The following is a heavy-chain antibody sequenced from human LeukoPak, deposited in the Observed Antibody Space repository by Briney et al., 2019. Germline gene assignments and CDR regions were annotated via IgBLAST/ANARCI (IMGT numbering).Heavy chain of an antibody. J-gene: IGHJ4*02. V-gene: IGHV3-21*01. D-gene: IGHD2-2*01. Sequence: PGGSLRLSCAASGFTFSSYSMNWVGQAPGKGLEGVSSISSSSSYIYYPDSVKGRFTISRDNAKNSLSLQMNSLRAEGTAVYYCARADIVVVPAAMYGDYLDYWGQGTLVTVSS. CDR2: ISSSSSYI. CDR3: ARADIVVVPAAMYGDYLDY. CDR1: GFTFSSYS.